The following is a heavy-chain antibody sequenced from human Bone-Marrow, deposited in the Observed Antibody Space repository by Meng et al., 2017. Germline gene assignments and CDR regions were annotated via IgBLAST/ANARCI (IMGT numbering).Heavy chain of an antibody. D-gene: IGHD1-14*01. CDR2: ISSSGSTI. CDR3: AKDRVPDGIWSIDY. Sequence: GESLKISCAASGFTFSDYYMSWIRQAPGKGLEWVSYISSSGSTIYYADAVKGRFTISRDNAKNSLYLQMNSLRAEDTAVYYCAKDRVPDGIWSIDYWGQGTLVTVSS. V-gene: IGHV3-11*01. CDR1: GFTFSDYY. J-gene: IGHJ4*02.